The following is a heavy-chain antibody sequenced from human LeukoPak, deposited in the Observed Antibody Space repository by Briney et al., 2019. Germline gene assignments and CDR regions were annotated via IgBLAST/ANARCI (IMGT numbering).Heavy chain of an antibody. CDR3: AKGRNGWSTKSLFDY. CDR2: ISGSVGST. J-gene: IGHJ4*02. V-gene: IGHV3-23*01. CDR1: GFTFSSYA. Sequence: GGSLRLSCAASGFTFSSYAMSWVRQAPGKGLEWVSAISGSVGSTYYADSVKGRFTISRDNSKNTLYLQMKSLRAEDTAVYYCAKGRNGWSTKSLFDYWGQGTLVTVSS. D-gene: IGHD6-19*01.